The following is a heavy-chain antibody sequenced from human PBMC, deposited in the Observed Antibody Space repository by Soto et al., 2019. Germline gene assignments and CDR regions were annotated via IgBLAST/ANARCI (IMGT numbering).Heavy chain of an antibody. D-gene: IGHD6-13*01. V-gene: IGHV3-33*01. Sequence: GGSLRLSCAASGFNFSSYGMHWVRQAPGKGLEWVAVIWYDGSNKYYADSVKGRFTISRDNSKNTLYLQMNSLRAEDTAVYYCARGVSRAAGLRINYYGMDVGGQGPTVTVSS. CDR3: ARGVSRAAGLRINYYGMDV. CDR2: IWYDGSNK. J-gene: IGHJ6*02. CDR1: GFNFSSYG.